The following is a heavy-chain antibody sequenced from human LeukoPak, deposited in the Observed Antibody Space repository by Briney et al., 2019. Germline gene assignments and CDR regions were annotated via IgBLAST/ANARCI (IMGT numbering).Heavy chain of an antibody. V-gene: IGHV3-64*02. CDR1: GFTFSSYT. CDR2: ISSNGGST. Sequence: GGSLRLSCAASGFTFSSYTMHWVRQAPGKGLEFVSVISSNGGSTYYADSVKGRFTISRDNSKNTLYLQMGSLRAEDMAVYYCARVPASAWLNWYFDLWGRGTLVTVSS. D-gene: IGHD3-9*01. J-gene: IGHJ2*01. CDR3: ARVPASAWLNWYFDL.